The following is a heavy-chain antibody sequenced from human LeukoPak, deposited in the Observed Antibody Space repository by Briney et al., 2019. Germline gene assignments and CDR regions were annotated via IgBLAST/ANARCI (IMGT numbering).Heavy chain of an antibody. Sequence: SETLSLTCAVYGGSFSGYYWGWIRQPPGKGLEWVGQVNHSGSTTNNPSPKSRVTISVDKPQKQFSVKVGSVTAADAAGYYGARAVLDLSSSWIWGGPSFDLWGQGTLVSVSS. V-gene: IGHV4-34*01. CDR2: VNHSGST. D-gene: IGHD6-13*01. CDR3: ARAVLDLSSSWIWGGPSFDL. J-gene: IGHJ4*02. CDR1: GGSFSGYY.